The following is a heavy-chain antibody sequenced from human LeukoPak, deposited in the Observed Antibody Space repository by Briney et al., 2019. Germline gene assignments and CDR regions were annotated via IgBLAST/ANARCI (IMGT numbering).Heavy chain of an antibody. D-gene: IGHD3-3*01. J-gene: IGHJ5*02. V-gene: IGHV1-69*01. CDR3: ARVGVIIAHNWFAP. CDR2: ITGLFATA. CDR1: GCISINLA. Sequence: SVTVSFMSSGCISINLAIHCVRQAPGKGLEWMGQITGLFATAHYAQKYQGRVTITPDESTGAVYMELSRLRSEDTAVYYCARVGVIIAHNWFAPWGQGTLVTVSS.